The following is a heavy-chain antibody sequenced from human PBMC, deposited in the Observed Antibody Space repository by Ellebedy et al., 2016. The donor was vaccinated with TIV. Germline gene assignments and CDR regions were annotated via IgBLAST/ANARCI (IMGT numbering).Heavy chain of an antibody. CDR3: ARGRPNADIVFDY. Sequence: GESLKISCAASGFTFSSYSMNWVRQAPGKGPEWVSSISSSSSYIYYADSVKGRFTISRDNAKNSLYLQMNSLRAEDTAVYYCARGRPNADIVFDYWGQGTLVTVSS. D-gene: IGHD2-15*01. CDR2: ISSSSSYI. CDR1: GFTFSSYS. J-gene: IGHJ4*02. V-gene: IGHV3-21*01.